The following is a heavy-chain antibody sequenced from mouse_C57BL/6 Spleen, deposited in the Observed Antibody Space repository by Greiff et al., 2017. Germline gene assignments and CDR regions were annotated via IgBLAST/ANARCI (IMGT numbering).Heavy chain of an antibody. CDR1: GYTFTSYW. CDR2: IYPGSGST. V-gene: IGHV1-55*01. Sequence: VQLQQPGAELVKPGASVKMSCKASGYTFTSYWITWVKQRPGQGLEWIGDIYPGSGSTNYNEKFKSKAPLTVDTTSSTDYMQLSSLTSEDSAVYVCARRGQGAWFAFWGRGTLVTVSA. CDR3: ARRGQGAWFAF. J-gene: IGHJ3*01. D-gene: IGHD3-3*01.